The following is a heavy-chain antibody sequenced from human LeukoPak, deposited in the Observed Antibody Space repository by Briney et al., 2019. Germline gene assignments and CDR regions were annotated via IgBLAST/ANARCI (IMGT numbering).Heavy chain of an antibody. CDR2: IIPIFGTA. CDR1: GGTFSSYA. V-gene: IGHV1-69*05. J-gene: IGHJ4*02. Sequence: SVKVSCKASGGTFSSYAISWVRQAPRQGLEWMGGIIPIFGTANYAQKFQGRVTITTDESTSTAYMELSSLRAEDTAVYYCASGTSYDSSGYYLGYYFDYWGPGTLVTVSS. D-gene: IGHD3-22*01. CDR3: ASGTSYDSSGYYLGYYFDY.